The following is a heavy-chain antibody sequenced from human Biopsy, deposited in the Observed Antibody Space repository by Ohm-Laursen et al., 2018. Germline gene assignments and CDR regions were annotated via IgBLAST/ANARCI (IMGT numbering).Heavy chain of an antibody. Sequence: GTLSLTCAVYGESFNGYYWSWIRQTPGKGLEWIGEINHSGRTNYNPSLKSRVTISVDTSKNQFSLRVRSVTAADTDVYYCVRGVDYYDPYRYYALDVWGQGTTVTVSS. CDR2: INHSGRT. CDR3: VRGVDYYDPYRYYALDV. CDR1: GESFNGYY. V-gene: IGHV4-34*01. D-gene: IGHD3-22*01. J-gene: IGHJ6*02.